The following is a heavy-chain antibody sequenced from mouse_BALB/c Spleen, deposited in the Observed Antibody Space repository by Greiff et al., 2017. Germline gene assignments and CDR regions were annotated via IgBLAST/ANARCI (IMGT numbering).Heavy chain of an antibody. D-gene: IGHD2-3*01. Sequence: ESGGGLVKPGGSLKLSCAASGFTFSDYYMYWVRQTPEKRLEWVATISDGGSYTYYPDSVKGRFTISRDNAKNNLYLQMSSLKSEDTAMYYCARDGYYGFAYWGQGTLVTVFA. CDR2: ISDGGSYT. V-gene: IGHV5-4*02. CDR1: GFTFSDYY. CDR3: ARDGYYGFAY. J-gene: IGHJ3*01.